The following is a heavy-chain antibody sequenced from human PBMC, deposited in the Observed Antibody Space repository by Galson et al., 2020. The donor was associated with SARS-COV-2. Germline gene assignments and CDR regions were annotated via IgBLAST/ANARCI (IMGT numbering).Heavy chain of an antibody. Sequence: ASVKVSCKASGYTFSDSYMHWVRQPPGQRPEWMGWIIPKSGDTQFAQKFEGRVTMTRDTSTSTAYMALSGLTSDDTAVYYCAKGRWNSGHGRFDYWGQGTLVTVSS. CDR3: AKGRWNSGHGRFDY. J-gene: IGHJ4*02. V-gene: IGHV1-2*02. D-gene: IGHD5-12*01. CDR1: GYTFSDSY. CDR2: IIPKSGDT.